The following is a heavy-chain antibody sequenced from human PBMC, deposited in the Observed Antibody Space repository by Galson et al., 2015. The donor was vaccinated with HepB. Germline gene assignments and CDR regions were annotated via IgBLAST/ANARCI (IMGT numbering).Heavy chain of an antibody. CDR1: GFTFSDYG. V-gene: IGHV3-30*18. J-gene: IGHJ6*03. Sequence: SLRLSCAASGFTFSDYGMHWVRQAPGKGLEWVAVILYDGSTKYYAESVKGRFTISRDTSKSTLYLQMNSLRAEDTAVYYCTKLSSTVVLSGDYYYYMDVWGKGTTVTVSS. CDR2: ILYDGSTK. CDR3: TKLSSTVVLSGDYYYYMDV. D-gene: IGHD4-11*01.